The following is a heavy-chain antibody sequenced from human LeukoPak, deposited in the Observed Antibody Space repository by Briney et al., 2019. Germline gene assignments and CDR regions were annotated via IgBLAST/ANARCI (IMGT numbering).Heavy chain of an antibody. CDR1: GGSFSGYY. CDR2: INHSGST. V-gene: IGHV4-34*01. J-gene: IGHJ4*02. CDR3: ASQFRMVRGVTSY. D-gene: IGHD3-10*01. Sequence: PSETLSLTCAVYGGSFSGYYWSWIRQPPGKGLEWIGEINHSGSTNYNPSLKSRVTISVDTSKNQFSLKLSSVTAADTAVYYCASQFRMVRGVTSYWGQGTLVTVSS.